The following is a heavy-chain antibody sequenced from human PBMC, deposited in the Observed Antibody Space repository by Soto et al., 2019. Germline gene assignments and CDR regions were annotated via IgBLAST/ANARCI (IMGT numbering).Heavy chain of an antibody. J-gene: IGHJ5*02. CDR3: ARSNHVGATGGWFDP. D-gene: IGHD1-26*01. Sequence: GESLKISCKGSGCSFTSYWIGWVRQIPWKGLEWMGIIYPGDSDTRYSPSFQGQVTISADKSISTAYLQWSSLKASDTAMYYCARSNHVGATGGWFDPWGQGTLVTVPS. V-gene: IGHV5-51*01. CDR1: GCSFTSYW. CDR2: IYPGDSDT.